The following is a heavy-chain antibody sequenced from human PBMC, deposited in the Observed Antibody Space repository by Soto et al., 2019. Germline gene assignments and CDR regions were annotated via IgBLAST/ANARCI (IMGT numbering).Heavy chain of an antibody. J-gene: IGHJ1*01. Sequence: SVKVSCKASVYSFSNYGLTWGRQSPGQTIEWLGWISLYSDGKSYAQKFQGRVSMTTDTSTTTAYMELRSLRSDDTAAYYCARVFRDPGPLFAVWAKRTLV. D-gene: IGHD2-21*01. CDR2: ISLYSDGK. CDR1: VYSFSNYG. CDR3: ARVFRDPGPLFAV. V-gene: IGHV1-18*01.